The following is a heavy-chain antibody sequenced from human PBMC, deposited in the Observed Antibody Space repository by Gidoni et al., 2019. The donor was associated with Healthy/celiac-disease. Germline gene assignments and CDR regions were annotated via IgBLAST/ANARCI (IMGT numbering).Heavy chain of an antibody. CDR3: TREEGYCSGGSGRCYNWLDS. D-gene: IGHD2-15*01. J-gene: IGHJ5*01. CDR2: SKTKPNYYTT. CDR1: GFTFSDHY. Sequence: EVQLVESGGGLVQPGGSLRLSCAASGFTFSDHYMASVRQAPGKGLEWGGRSKTKPNYYTTEYAASVKGRFTISRDDSKNSLYLQMNSLKTEDTAVYYCTREEGYCSGGSGRCYNWLDSWGQGTLVTVAS. V-gene: IGHV3-72*01.